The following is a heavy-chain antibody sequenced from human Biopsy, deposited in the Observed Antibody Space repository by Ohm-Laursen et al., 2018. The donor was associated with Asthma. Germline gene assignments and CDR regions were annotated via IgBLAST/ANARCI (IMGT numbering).Heavy chain of an antibody. Sequence: SLRLSCSASGFTVSRDHMFWVHQAPGKGLEWVSVIYSGGTSHTADSVRGRFTISRDFSKNTLHLQMHSLRVEDTAVYYCARGDSSSWSHYYFDYWGQGTLVTVSS. CDR1: GFTVSRDH. J-gene: IGHJ4*02. D-gene: IGHD6-13*01. V-gene: IGHV3-53*01. CDR3: ARGDSSSWSHYYFDY. CDR2: IYSGGTS.